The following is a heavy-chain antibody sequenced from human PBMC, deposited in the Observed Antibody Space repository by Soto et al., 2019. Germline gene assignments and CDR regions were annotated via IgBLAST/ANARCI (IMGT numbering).Heavy chain of an antibody. CDR2: ISSSSSYI. Sequence: GSLRLSCAASGFTFSSYSMNWVRQAPGKGLEWVSSISSSSSYIYYADSVKGRFTISRDNAKNSPYLQMNSLRAEDTAVYYCARDRGAYCSSTSCYVPEDYYYYMDVWGKGTTVTVSS. CDR3: ARDRGAYCSSTSCYVPEDYYYYMDV. V-gene: IGHV3-21*04. J-gene: IGHJ6*03. D-gene: IGHD2-2*01. CDR1: GFTFSSYS.